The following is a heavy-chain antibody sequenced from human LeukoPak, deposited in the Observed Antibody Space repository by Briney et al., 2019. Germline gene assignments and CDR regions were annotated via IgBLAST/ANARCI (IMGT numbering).Heavy chain of an antibody. CDR2: INPKSGGT. CDR3: ARDRGEPSAFDI. D-gene: IGHD4-17*01. J-gene: IGHJ3*02. Sequence: ASVKVSCKASGYTFTGYYLHWVRQAPGQGLEWMGRINPKSGGTDYAQKFQGRVTMTRDTSINTAYMELSRLRSDDTAVYYCARDRGEPSAFDIWGQGTMVTVSS. CDR1: GYTFTGYY. V-gene: IGHV1-2*06.